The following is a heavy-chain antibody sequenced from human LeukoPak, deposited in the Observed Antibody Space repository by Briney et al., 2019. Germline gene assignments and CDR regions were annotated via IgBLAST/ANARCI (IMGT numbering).Heavy chain of an antibody. Sequence: GGPLRLSCAASGFTFSSDWLSWVRQAPGKGLGWGANIKHDGSEEYYVDSVKGRFTISRDNAKNSLYLQMNSLRAEDTALYYCARVRGGLVPAAMGLDYWGQGTLVTVSS. J-gene: IGHJ4*02. CDR3: ARVRGGLVPAAMGLDY. V-gene: IGHV3-7*01. D-gene: IGHD2-2*01. CDR1: GFTFSSDW. CDR2: IKHDGSEE.